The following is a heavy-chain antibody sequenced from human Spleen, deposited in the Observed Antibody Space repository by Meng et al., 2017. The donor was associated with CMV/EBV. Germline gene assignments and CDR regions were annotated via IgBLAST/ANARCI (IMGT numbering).Heavy chain of an antibody. V-gene: IGHV2-5*02. CDR1: GFSLSTSGVG. CDR2: IYWDDDK. J-gene: IGHJ5*02. Sequence: FSGFSLSTSGVGVGWIRQPPGKALEWLALIYWDDDKRYSPSLKSRLTITKDTSKNQVVLTMTNMDPVDTATYYCARRTCSGGSCWFDPWGQGTLVTVSS. D-gene: IGHD2-15*01. CDR3: ARRTCSGGSCWFDP.